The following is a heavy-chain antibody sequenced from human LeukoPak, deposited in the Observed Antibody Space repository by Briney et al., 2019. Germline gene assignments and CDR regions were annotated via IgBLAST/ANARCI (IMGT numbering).Heavy chain of an antibody. CDR3: ARDLFYDEN. V-gene: IGHV4-59*06. CDR1: GGSISSYY. CDR2: IYYSGST. Sequence: SETLSLTCTVSGGSISSYYWSWIRQPPGKGLEWIGYIYYSGSTYYNPSLKSRVTISVDTSKNQFSLKLSSVTAADTAVYYCARDLFYDENWGQGTMVTVSS. J-gene: IGHJ3*01. D-gene: IGHD2/OR15-2a*01.